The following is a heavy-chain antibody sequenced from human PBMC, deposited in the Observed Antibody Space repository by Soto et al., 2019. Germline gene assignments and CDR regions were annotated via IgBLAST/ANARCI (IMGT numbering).Heavy chain of an antibody. CDR1: GGSFSGYF. J-gene: IGHJ4*02. CDR3: ARHFSVDYFDY. V-gene: IGHV4-34*01. Sequence: PSETLSLTCAVYGGSFSGYFWAWIRQPPGKGLEWIGSNSGTTYYNPSLKSRVTISVDRSKNQFSLKLSSVTAADTAVYFCARHFSVDYFDYWGQGALVTVSS. CDR2: SNSGTT.